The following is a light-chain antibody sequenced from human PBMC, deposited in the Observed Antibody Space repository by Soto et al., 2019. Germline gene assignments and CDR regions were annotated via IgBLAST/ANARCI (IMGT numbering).Light chain of an antibody. CDR3: QQSYNFPRT. CDR1: QNIDTY. Sequence: DIQMTQSPSSLSASVGDRVTITCRASQNIDTYLNWYLQKPGQAPKLLIYSAYSLQSGVSPRFSGDGSGTYFTLTISSLQPEEFATYYCQQSYNFPRTFGQGTTV. J-gene: IGKJ1*01. V-gene: IGKV1-39*01. CDR2: SAY.